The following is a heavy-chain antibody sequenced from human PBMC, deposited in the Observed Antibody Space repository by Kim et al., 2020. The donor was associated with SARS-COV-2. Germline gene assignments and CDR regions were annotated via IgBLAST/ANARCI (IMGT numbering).Heavy chain of an antibody. CDR2: ISGSGGST. Sequence: GGSLRLSCAASGFTFSSYAMSWVRQAPGKGLEWVSAISGSGGSTYYADSMKGRFTISRDNSKNTLYLQMNSLRAEDTAVYYCAKVRARLLGYYYYGMDVWGQGTTVTVSS. V-gene: IGHV3-23*01. D-gene: IGHD2-8*02. CDR1: GFTFSSYA. CDR3: AKVRARLLGYYYYGMDV. J-gene: IGHJ6*02.